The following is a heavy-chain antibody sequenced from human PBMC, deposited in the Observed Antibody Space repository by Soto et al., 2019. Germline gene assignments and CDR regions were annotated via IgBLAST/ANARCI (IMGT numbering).Heavy chain of an antibody. CDR1: GFTFSSYG. Sequence: HPGGSLRLSCAASGFTFSSYGMHWVRQAPGKGLEWVAVIWYDGSNKYYADSVKGRFTISRDNSKNTLYLQMNSLRAEDTAVYYCARDPYSGSYYPNWFDPWGQGTLVTVSS. D-gene: IGHD1-26*01. J-gene: IGHJ5*02. CDR2: IWYDGSNK. CDR3: ARDPYSGSYYPNWFDP. V-gene: IGHV3-33*01.